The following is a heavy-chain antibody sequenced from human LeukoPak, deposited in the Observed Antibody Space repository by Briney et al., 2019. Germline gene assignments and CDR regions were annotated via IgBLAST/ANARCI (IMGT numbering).Heavy chain of an antibody. CDR3: PRLTSIGDYFDY. CDR2: IYYNGST. CDR1: GVFVGSYH. Sequence: PSETLSLTCTVSGVFVGSYHWSWIRQTPGKGLEGIGNIYYNGSTKYNPSLKSRVTISMDTSKNQFSLRLTSLTAADTAVYYCPRLTSIGDYFDYWGQGTLVTVSS. V-gene: IGHV4-59*02. D-gene: IGHD2-15*01. J-gene: IGHJ4*02.